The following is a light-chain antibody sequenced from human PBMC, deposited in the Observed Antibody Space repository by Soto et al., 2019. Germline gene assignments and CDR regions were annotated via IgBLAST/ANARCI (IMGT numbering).Light chain of an antibody. Sequence: QSALTQPASVSGSPGQSITISCTGTSNDIGNYNYVSWYQQHPGKAPKVMIYEVSNRPSGISNRFSGSKSGNTASLTISGLQAEDEADYYCTSYTTISTLYVFGSGTKVTAL. CDR2: EVS. V-gene: IGLV2-14*01. CDR1: SNDIGNYNY. J-gene: IGLJ1*01. CDR3: TSYTTISTLYV.